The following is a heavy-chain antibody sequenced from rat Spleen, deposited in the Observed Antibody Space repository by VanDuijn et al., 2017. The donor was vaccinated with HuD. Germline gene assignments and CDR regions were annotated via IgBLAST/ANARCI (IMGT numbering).Heavy chain of an antibody. V-gene: IGHV5-27*01. CDR1: GFTFSNYD. Sequence: EVQLVESGGGLVQPGKSLKLSCVASGFTFSNYDMAWVRQAPTKGLEWVASINPSGDSTYYRDSVKGRFTVSRDNAKSTLYLQMDSLRSEDTATYYCATKAFAYWGQGTLVTVSS. CDR2: INPSGDST. CDR3: ATKAFAY. J-gene: IGHJ3*01.